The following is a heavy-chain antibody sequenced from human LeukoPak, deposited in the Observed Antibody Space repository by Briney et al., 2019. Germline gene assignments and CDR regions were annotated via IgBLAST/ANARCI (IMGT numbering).Heavy chain of an antibody. CDR2: INSDGSST. V-gene: IGHV3-74*01. J-gene: IGHJ4*02. Sequence: PGGSLRLSCAVSGLTFSSYWMHWVRQAPGKGLVWVSRINSDGSSTSYADSVKGRFTISRDNAKNTLYLQMNSLRAEDTAVYYCASGGGSRSGWPHYWGQGTLVTVSS. D-gene: IGHD6-19*01. CDR3: ASGGGSRSGWPHY. CDR1: GLTFSSYW.